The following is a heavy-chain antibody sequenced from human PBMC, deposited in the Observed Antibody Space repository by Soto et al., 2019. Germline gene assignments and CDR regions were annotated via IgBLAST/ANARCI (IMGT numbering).Heavy chain of an antibody. V-gene: IGHV3-23*01. CDR3: AKDPIVVVAARYFDF. CDR2: ISGSGGST. D-gene: IGHD2-15*01. Sequence: EVQLLESGGGLEQPGGSLRLSCAASGFTFSSYAMSWVRQAPGKGLEWVSGISGSGGSTYYADSVKGRFTISRDNSKNTLYLQMDSLRAEDTAVYYCAKDPIVVVAARYFDFWGQGILVTVSS. CDR1: GFTFSSYA. J-gene: IGHJ4*02.